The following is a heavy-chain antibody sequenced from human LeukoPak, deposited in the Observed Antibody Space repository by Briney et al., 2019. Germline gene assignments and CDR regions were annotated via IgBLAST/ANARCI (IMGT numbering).Heavy chain of an antibody. J-gene: IGHJ4*02. CDR3: ARGKNRSLFDY. Sequence: PSETLSLTCTVSGGSISSYYWSWIRQPPGKGLEWIGYIYYSGSTNYNPSLKSRVTISVDTSKNQFSLKLSSVTAADTAVYYCARGKNRSLFDYWGQGTLVTVSS. CDR1: GGSISSYY. V-gene: IGHV4-59*01. CDR2: IYYSGST. D-gene: IGHD1-14*01.